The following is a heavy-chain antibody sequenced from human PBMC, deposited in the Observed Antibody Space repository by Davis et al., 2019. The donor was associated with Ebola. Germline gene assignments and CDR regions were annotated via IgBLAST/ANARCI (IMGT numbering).Heavy chain of an antibody. CDR2: ISYDGSNK. CDR1: GFTFGDYA. V-gene: IGHV3-30-3*01. D-gene: IGHD2-15*01. CDR3: ARGDKIDY. J-gene: IGHJ4*02. Sequence: GESLKISCTASGFTFGDYAMHWVRQAPGKGLEWVAVISYDGSNKYYADSVKGRFTISRDNSKNTLYLQMNSLRAEDTTVYYCARGDKIDYWGQGTLVTVSS.